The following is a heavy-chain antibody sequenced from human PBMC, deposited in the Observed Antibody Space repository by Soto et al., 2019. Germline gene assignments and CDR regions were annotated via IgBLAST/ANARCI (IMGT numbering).Heavy chain of an antibody. Sequence: PGGSLSLSCERSGLSVCSNYMSWVRQAPGKGLEWVSVFYGGGSTYYADSVKGRFTISRDNSKNTLYLQMNSLGAEDTAVYYCARDGYWGQGTLVTVSS. V-gene: IGHV3-53*01. J-gene: IGHJ4*02. CDR3: ARDGY. CDR1: GLSVCSNY. CDR2: FYGGGST.